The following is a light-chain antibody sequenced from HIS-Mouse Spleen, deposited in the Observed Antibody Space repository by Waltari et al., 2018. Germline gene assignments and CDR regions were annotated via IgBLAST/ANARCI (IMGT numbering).Light chain of an antibody. CDR2: EDS. CDR1: ALPKKY. CDR3: YSTDSSGNHRV. Sequence: SYELTQPPSVSVSPGQTARITCPGAALPKKYPYWYQQKSGQAPVLVIYEDSKRPSGIPERFSGSSSGTMATLTISGAQVEDEADYYCYSTDSSGNHRVFGGGTKLTVL. J-gene: IGLJ2*01. V-gene: IGLV3-10*01.